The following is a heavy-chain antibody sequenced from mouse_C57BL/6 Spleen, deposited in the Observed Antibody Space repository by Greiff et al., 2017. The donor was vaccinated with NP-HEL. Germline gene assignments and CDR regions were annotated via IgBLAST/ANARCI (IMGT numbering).Heavy chain of an antibody. V-gene: IGHV1-52*01. CDR2: IDPSDSET. CDR3: ARSLTGTNYYAMDY. Sequence: QVQLQQPGAELVRPGSSVKLSCKASGYTFTSYWMHWVKQRPIQGLEWIGNIDPSDSETHYNQKFKDKATLTVDKSSSTAYMQLSSLTSEDSAVYYCARSLTGTNYYAMDYWGQGTSVTVAS. CDR1: GYTFTSYW. J-gene: IGHJ4*01. D-gene: IGHD4-1*01.